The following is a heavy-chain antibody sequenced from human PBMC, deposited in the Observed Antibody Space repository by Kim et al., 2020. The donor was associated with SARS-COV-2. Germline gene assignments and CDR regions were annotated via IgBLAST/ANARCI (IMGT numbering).Heavy chain of an antibody. J-gene: IGHJ5*02. CDR1: GGSFSGYY. V-gene: IGHV4-34*01. Sequence: SETLSLTCAVYGGSFSGYYWSWIRQPPGKGLEWIGEINHSGSTNYNPSLKSRVTISVDTSKNQFSLKLYSVTAADTAVYYCASVTYYYDRSGQMGWFDPWGQGTLVTVSS. D-gene: IGHD3-22*01. CDR2: INHSGST. CDR3: ASVTYYYDRSGQMGWFDP.